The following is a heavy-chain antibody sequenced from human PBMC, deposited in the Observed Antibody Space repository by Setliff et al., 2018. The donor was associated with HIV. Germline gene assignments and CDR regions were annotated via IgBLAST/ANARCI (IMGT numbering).Heavy chain of an antibody. CDR3: AKAWGSGYPSFESALMFDV. Sequence: RLSCAASGFTFSSYALSWVRQAPGKGLEWVSAISGSSAGIYYAESVRGRFILSRDNSGNTLYLQMTSLRAEDTATYYCAKAWGSGYPSFESALMFDVWGQGTLVTVSS. V-gene: IGHV3-23*01. CDR1: GFTFSSYA. D-gene: IGHD3-16*01. J-gene: IGHJ4*02. CDR2: ISGSSAGI.